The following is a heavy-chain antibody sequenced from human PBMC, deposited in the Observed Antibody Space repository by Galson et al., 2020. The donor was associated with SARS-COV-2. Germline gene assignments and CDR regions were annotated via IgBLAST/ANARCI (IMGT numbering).Heavy chain of an antibody. J-gene: IGHJ3*02. Sequence: GGSLRLSCSASGFTFDTYWMHWVRQAPGKGLVWVSRVIGDGSLTSYADSVKGRFTISRDNAKHTLYLQMNSLRSDDTAVYYCARELFHKTTDCCAACADAIDMWGQGTMVTVSS. CDR3: ARELFHKTTDCCAACADAIDM. CDR2: VIGDGSLT. CDR1: GFTFDTYW. V-gene: IGHV3-74*01. D-gene: IGHD2-21*01.